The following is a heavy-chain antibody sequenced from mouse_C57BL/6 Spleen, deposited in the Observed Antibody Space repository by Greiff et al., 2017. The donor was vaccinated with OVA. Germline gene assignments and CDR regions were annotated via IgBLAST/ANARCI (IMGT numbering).Heavy chain of an antibody. J-gene: IGHJ2*01. Sequence: VHLVESGPELVKPGASVKLSCKASGYTFTSYDINWVKQRPGQGLEWIGWIYPRDGSTKYNEKFKGKATLTVDTSSSTAYMELHSLTSEDSAVYFCARGDWDGLWGQGTTLTVSS. V-gene: IGHV1-85*01. CDR3: ARGDWDGL. CDR1: GYTFTSYD. CDR2: IYPRDGST. D-gene: IGHD4-1*01.